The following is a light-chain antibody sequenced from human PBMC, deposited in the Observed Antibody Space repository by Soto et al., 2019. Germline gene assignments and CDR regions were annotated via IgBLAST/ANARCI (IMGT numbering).Light chain of an antibody. CDR2: GAS. Sequence: EIVMPQSPATLSVSPGESATLSGRASQSVSSNLAWYQQKPGQAPRLLIYGASTRATGIPARFSGSESGTEFTLTIRSLQSEDLAVYYCQQYNNWPPVTVGQGNKVDIK. V-gene: IGKV3-15*01. CDR3: QQYNNWPPVT. CDR1: QSVSSN. J-gene: IGKJ1*01.